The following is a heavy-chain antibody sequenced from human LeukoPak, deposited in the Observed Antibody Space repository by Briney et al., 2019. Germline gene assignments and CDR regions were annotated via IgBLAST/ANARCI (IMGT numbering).Heavy chain of an antibody. V-gene: IGHV3-48*03. CDR3: AIQGIYSTSWYSFDY. Sequence: GGSLRLSCAASGVTFSIYEMNWVRQAPGKGLEWVSYISSSGSTIYYADSVKGRFTIFRDNAKNSLFLQMSSLRAEDTAVYYCAIQGIYSTSWYSFDYWGQGTLVTVSS. CDR2: ISSSGSTI. J-gene: IGHJ4*02. D-gene: IGHD6-13*01. CDR1: GVTFSIYE.